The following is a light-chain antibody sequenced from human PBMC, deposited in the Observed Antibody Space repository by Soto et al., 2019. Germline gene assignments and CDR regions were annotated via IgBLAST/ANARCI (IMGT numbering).Light chain of an antibody. CDR3: QHYYIYPYT. Sequence: AIRMTQSPSSLSASIGDRVTITCRASHVVSNYLAWYQQNPGKAPKALIYAASFLQSGVPSRFSGSGSGTDFSLTISFLQSEDFATYYCQHYYIYPYTFGQGTTLQMK. CDR1: HVVSNY. CDR2: AAS. J-gene: IGKJ2*01. V-gene: IGKV1-8*01.